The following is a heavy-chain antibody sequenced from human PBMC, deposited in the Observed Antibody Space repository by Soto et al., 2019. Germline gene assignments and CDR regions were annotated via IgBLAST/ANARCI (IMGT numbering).Heavy chain of an antibody. CDR3: ARGRPYSSSWYNWFDP. V-gene: IGHV4-34*01. J-gene: IGHJ5*02. CDR2: INHSGST. D-gene: IGHD6-13*01. Sequence: SETLSLTCAVYGGSFSGYYLSWIRKPPGKGLEWIGEINHSGSTNYNPSLKSRVTISVDTSKNQFSLKLSSVTAADTAVYYCARGRPYSSSWYNWFDPWGQGTLVTVSS. CDR1: GGSFSGYY.